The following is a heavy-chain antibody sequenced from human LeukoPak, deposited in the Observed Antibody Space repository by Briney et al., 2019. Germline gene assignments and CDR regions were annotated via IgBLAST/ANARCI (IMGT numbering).Heavy chain of an antibody. CDR3: ARGRVACYYGMDV. Sequence: ASVRVSCKTSGYTFTTYDINWVRQAAGQGLEWMGWMNPNSGYTGSAQKFQGRVTMTRNTSISTAYMELSSLRSEDTAVYYCARGRVACYYGMDVWGQGTTVTVSS. CDR1: GYTFTTYD. D-gene: IGHD2-15*01. J-gene: IGHJ6*02. V-gene: IGHV1-8*01. CDR2: MNPNSGYT.